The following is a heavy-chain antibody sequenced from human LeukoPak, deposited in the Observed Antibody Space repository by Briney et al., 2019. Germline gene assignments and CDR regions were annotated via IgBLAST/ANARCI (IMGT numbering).Heavy chain of an antibody. J-gene: IGHJ4*02. V-gene: IGHV3-33*06. Sequence: PGGSLRLSCAASGFTFSSYGMHWVRQAPGKGLEWVAVIWYDGSNKYYADSVKGRFTISRDNSKNTLYLQMNSLRAEDTAVYYCAKAPDISGYRLDYWGQGTLVTVSS. CDR3: AKAPDISGYRLDY. CDR1: GFTFSSYG. CDR2: IWYDGSNK. D-gene: IGHD3-22*01.